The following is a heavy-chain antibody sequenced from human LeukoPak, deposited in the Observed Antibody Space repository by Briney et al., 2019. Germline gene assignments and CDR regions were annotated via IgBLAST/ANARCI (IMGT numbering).Heavy chain of an antibody. CDR1: GYTFTSYE. Sequence: ASVKVSCKASGYTFTSYEINWVRQATGQGLEWMGWMNPNSGNTGYAQKFQGRVTMTRNTSISTAYMELSSLRSEDTAVYYCARVGHYDFWSGYYPPYYYYYYGMDVWGQGTTVTVSS. V-gene: IGHV1-8*01. CDR3: ARVGHYDFWSGYYPPYYYYYYGMDV. CDR2: MNPNSGNT. J-gene: IGHJ6*02. D-gene: IGHD3-3*01.